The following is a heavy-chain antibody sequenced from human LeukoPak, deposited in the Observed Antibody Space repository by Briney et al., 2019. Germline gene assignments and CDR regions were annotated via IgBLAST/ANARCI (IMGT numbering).Heavy chain of an antibody. CDR2: LSWSSGSR. CDR3: AKSKDWYYFDY. J-gene: IGHJ4*02. CDR1: GFTFDDYA. D-gene: IGHD2-21*01. V-gene: IGHV3-9*03. Sequence: GGSLRLSCAASGFTFDDYARHWVRQAPGKGLEGGSGLSWSSGSRGYADSVKGRFTISRHNAKNSLYLQMNSLRAEDMALYYCAKSKDWYYFDYWGQGTLVTVSS.